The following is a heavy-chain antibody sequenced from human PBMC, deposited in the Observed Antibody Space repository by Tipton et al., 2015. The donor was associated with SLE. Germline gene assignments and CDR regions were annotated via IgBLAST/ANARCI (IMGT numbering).Heavy chain of an antibody. D-gene: IGHD6-6*01. J-gene: IGHJ6*03. CDR3: ASVSSSSERDYYYYMDV. Sequence: LRLSCTVSGGSISRYYWSWILQPPGKGLEWIGYIYHSGSTYYNPSLKSRVTISVDTSKNQYSLKLSSVTAADTAVYYCASVSSSSERDYYYYMDVWGKGTTVTVSS. V-gene: IGHV4-59*08. CDR1: GGSISRYY. CDR2: IYHSGST.